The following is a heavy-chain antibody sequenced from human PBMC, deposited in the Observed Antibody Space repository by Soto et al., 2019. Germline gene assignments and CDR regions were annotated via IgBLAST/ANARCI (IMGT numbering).Heavy chain of an antibody. J-gene: IGHJ6*02. Sequence: GGSLRLSCADSGFTVSSNYMSWVRQAPGKGLEWVSVIYSGGSTYYADSVKGRFTISRDNSKNTLYLQMNSLRAEDTAVYYCARGWGANSYGMDVWGQGTTVTVSS. CDR2: IYSGGST. CDR3: ARGWGANSYGMDV. V-gene: IGHV3-53*01. D-gene: IGHD3-16*01. CDR1: GFTVSSNY.